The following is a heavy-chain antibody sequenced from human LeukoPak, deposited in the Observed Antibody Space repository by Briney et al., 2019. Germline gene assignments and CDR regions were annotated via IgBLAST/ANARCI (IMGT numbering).Heavy chain of an antibody. CDR3: AREVGVVAAPNYFDY. CDR1: GGSISSYY. D-gene: IGHD2-15*01. V-gene: IGHV4-59*01. CDR2: IYYSGST. J-gene: IGHJ4*02. Sequence: SETLSLTCTVSGGSISSYYWSWIRQPPGKGLEWIGYIYYSGSTNYNPSPKSRVTISVDTSKNQFSLKLSSVTAADTAVYYCAREVGVVAAPNYFDYWGQGTLVTVS.